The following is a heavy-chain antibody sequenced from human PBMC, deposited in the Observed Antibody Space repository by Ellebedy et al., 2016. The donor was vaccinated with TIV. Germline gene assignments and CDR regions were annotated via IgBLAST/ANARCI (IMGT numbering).Heavy chain of an antibody. Sequence: ASVKVSYKASGYTFTANYIHWVRQAPGQGLEWMGWVNPDSGGTNFAQKFQGRVTMTRDTSVNTAYMELSRLESDDTAVYYCARVRRGSSGMDVWGQGTTATVS. CDR2: VNPDSGGT. CDR1: GYTFTANY. CDR3: ARVRRGSSGMDV. V-gene: IGHV1-2*02. D-gene: IGHD6-13*01. J-gene: IGHJ6*02.